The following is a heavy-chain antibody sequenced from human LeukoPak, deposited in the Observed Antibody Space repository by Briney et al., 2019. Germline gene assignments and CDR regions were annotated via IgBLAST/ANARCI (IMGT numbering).Heavy chain of an antibody. CDR3: GGSPDY. J-gene: IGHJ4*02. V-gene: IGHV3-64D*06. D-gene: IGHD3-10*01. CDR2: ISSNGGST. Sequence: GGSLRLSCSASGFTFSSYVMHWVRQAPGKGLEYVSVISSNGGSTYYADSVKGRFTISSDNSKNTLYLQMSSLRTEDTAVYYCGGSPDYWGQGTLVTVSS. CDR1: GFTFSSYV.